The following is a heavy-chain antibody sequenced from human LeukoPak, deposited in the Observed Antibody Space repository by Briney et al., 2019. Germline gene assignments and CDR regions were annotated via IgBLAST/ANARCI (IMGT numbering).Heavy chain of an antibody. Sequence: PGGSLRLSCAASGSTFSSYSMNWVRQAPGKGLEPLSSISSSSSYIYYADSVKGRFTISRDNAKNSLYLQMNSLRDEDTAVYYCARDFVHSYGYNNYYYGMDGWGQGTTVTVSS. D-gene: IGHD5-18*01. CDR2: ISSSSSYI. CDR1: GSTFSSYS. CDR3: ARDFVHSYGYNNYYYGMDG. J-gene: IGHJ6*02. V-gene: IGHV3-21*01.